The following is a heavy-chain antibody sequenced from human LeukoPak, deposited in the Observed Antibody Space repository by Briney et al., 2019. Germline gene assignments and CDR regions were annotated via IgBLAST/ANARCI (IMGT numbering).Heavy chain of an antibody. Sequence: GGSLRLSCAASGFTFSSYSMNWVRQAPGKGLEWVSYISTSTSTIYCADSVKGRFTISRDNAKNSLYLQMNSLRDEDTAVYYCARYSSGHDAFDIWGQGTMVTVSS. V-gene: IGHV3-48*02. CDR3: ARYSSGHDAFDI. D-gene: IGHD6-19*01. J-gene: IGHJ3*02. CDR1: GFTFSSYS. CDR2: ISTSTSTI.